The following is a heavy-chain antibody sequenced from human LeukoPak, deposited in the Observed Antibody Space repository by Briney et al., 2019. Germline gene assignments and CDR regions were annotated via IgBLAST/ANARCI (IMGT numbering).Heavy chain of an antibody. J-gene: IGHJ4*02. D-gene: IGHD6-19*01. Sequence: KTSETLSLTCAVYGGSFSGYYWSWIRQPPGKGPEWIGEINHSGSTNYNPSLKSRVTISVDTSKNQFSLKLSSVTAADTAVYYCARVAVAGAFDYWGQGTLVTVSS. V-gene: IGHV4-34*01. CDR1: GGSFSGYY. CDR3: ARVAVAGAFDY. CDR2: INHSGST.